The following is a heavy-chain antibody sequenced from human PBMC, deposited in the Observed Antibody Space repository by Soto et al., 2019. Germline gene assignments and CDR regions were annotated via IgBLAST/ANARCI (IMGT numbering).Heavy chain of an antibody. D-gene: IGHD3-16*01. CDR3: AKRGLGFLVGALYYYYYGMDV. CDR1: GFTFSSYA. Sequence: GGSLRLSCAASGFTFSSYAMSWVRQAPGKGLEWVSAISGSGGSTYYADSVKGRFTISRDNSKNTLYLQMNSLRAEDTAVYYCAKRGLGFLVGALYYYYYGMDVWGQGTTVTVSS. V-gene: IGHV3-23*01. J-gene: IGHJ6*02. CDR2: ISGSGGST.